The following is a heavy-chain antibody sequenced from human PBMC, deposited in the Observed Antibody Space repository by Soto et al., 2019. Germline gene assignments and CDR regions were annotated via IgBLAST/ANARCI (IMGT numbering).Heavy chain of an antibody. CDR1: GGTFSSYS. J-gene: IGHJ4*02. Sequence: QVQLVQSVAEVKKPGSSVKVSCKASGGTFSSYSINWVRQAPGQGLEWMGEIIPIFGTANYAQKFQGRVMITADESTSTAYMELSSLRSEDTAVYYCARDGGRHSGGIDYWGQGTLVTVSS. D-gene: IGHD1-26*01. CDR3: ARDGGRHSGGIDY. V-gene: IGHV1-69*01. CDR2: IIPIFGTA.